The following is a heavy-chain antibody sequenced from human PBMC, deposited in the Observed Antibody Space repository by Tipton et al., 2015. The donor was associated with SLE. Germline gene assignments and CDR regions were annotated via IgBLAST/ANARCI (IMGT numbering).Heavy chain of an antibody. Sequence: CLWIRQPPGKGLEWIGYIYYSGSTNYNPSLKSRVTISVDTSKNQFSLKLSSVTAADTAVYYCARAIRGSSGWYYGNYFDYWGQGTLVTVSS. CDR3: ARAIRGSSGWYYGNYFDY. V-gene: IGHV4-59*01. J-gene: IGHJ4*02. D-gene: IGHD6-19*01. CDR2: IYYSGST.